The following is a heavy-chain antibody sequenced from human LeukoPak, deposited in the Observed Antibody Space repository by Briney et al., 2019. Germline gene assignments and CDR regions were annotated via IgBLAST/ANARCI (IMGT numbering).Heavy chain of an antibody. CDR1: GFTFSTYK. D-gene: IGHD2-15*01. Sequence: GGSLRLSCAASGFTFSTYKMMWVRQAPGKGLQWLASFTGLGGTYYADSVKGRFTVSRDYSKNTLYLQMNSLSAEDTAVYYCAKGDAGGKVDWFDPWGQGTLVTVSS. CDR2: FTGLGGT. J-gene: IGHJ5*02. CDR3: AKGDAGGKVDWFDP. V-gene: IGHV3-23*01.